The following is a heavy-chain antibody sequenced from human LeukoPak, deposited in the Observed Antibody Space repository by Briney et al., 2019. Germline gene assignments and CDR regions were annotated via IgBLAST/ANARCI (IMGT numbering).Heavy chain of an antibody. CDR1: GGPISSYY. CDR2: IYYSGST. Sequence: SETLSRTCTVSGGPISSYYWSWIRQPPGKGLEWIGYIYYSGSTNYNPSLKSRVTISVDTSKNQFSLKLSSVTAADTAVYYCASMDSSGPNYWGQGTLVTVSS. D-gene: IGHD3-22*01. J-gene: IGHJ4*02. V-gene: IGHV4-59*01. CDR3: ASMDSSGPNY.